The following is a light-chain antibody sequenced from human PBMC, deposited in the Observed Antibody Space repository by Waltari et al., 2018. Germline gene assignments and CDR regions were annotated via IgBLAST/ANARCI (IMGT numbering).Light chain of an antibody. CDR3: QQYNTWPPST. V-gene: IGKV3-15*01. J-gene: IGKJ2*02. Sequence: EIVMTQSPAALSVSPGERATLSCRASQSVSSNLAWYQHKPDQPPRLLISGASTRATGVPARFSGSGSGTEVTLTISSLQSEDSAIYYCQQYNTWPPSTFGQGTKLEIK. CDR2: GAS. CDR1: QSVSSN.